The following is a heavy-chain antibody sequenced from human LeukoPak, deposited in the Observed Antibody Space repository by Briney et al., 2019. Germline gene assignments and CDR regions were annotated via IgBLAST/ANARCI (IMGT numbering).Heavy chain of an antibody. D-gene: IGHD3-22*01. CDR3: TINYYNGSLYEDY. CDR1: GLSFGGDA. J-gene: IGHJ4*02. V-gene: IGHV3-49*04. Sequence: GESRRLSCRGSGLSFGGDAVSWVRQAPGKGLEWVGFIRDKVSGGTTEYVASVRGRFTISRDDFRSIAYLQMTRLKTEDTAVYYCTINYYNGSLYEDYWGQGTLVTVSS. CDR2: IRDKVSGGTT.